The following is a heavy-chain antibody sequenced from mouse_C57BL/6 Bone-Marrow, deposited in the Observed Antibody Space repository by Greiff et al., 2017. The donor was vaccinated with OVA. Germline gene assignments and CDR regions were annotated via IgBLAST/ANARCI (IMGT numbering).Heavy chain of an antibody. CDR3: ARSFAY. CDR2: ISNLAYSI. J-gene: IGHJ3*01. Sequence: EVQLVESGGGLVQPGGSLKLSCAASGFTFSDYGMAWVRQAPRKGPEWVAFISNLAYSIYYADTVTGRFTISRENAKNTLYLEMSSLRSEDTAMYYCARSFAYWGQGTLVTVSA. V-gene: IGHV5-15*01. CDR1: GFTFSDYG.